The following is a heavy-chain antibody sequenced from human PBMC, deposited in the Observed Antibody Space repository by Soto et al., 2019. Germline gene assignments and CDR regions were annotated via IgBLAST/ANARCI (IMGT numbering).Heavy chain of an antibody. V-gene: IGHV4-61*01. J-gene: IGHJ5*02. D-gene: IGHD2-21*01. Sequence: SETLSLTCSVSGGSVSSGSYYWSWIRQPPGKGLEWIGSIYYSGSTNYNPSLKSRVTISVDTSKNQFSLKLSSVTAADTAVYYCARLRIATNNYKWFDPWGQGTLVTVSS. CDR1: GGSVSSGSYY. CDR3: ARLRIATNNYKWFDP. CDR2: IYYSGST.